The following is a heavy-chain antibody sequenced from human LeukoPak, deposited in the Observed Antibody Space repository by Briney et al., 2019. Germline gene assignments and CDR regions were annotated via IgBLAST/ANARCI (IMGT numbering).Heavy chain of an antibody. CDR3: ARRESSYQNYYYYYHMDV. CDR2: INWNGDST. CDR1: EFTFDDYG. Sequence: GGSLRLSCAASEFTFDDYGMSWVRQAPGKGLEWVSDINWNGDSTGYADSVKGRFTISRDNAKNSLYLQMNGLRAEDTALYYCARRESSYQNYYYYYHMDVWGKGTTVTVSS. V-gene: IGHV3-20*04. D-gene: IGHD3-16*02. J-gene: IGHJ6*03.